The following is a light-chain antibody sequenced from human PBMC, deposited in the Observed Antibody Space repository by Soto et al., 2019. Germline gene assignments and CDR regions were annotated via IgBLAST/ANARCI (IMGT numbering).Light chain of an antibody. Sequence: QSALTQPASVSGSPGQSITISCTGTSSDVGGYDYVSWYQQHPGKAPKLMIYEVSNRHSGVSNRFSGSKSGNTASLTISGLQAEDEADYYCSSYTSSTSYGFGTGTKVTVL. CDR2: EVS. V-gene: IGLV2-14*01. CDR1: SSDVGGYDY. CDR3: SSYTSSTSYG. J-gene: IGLJ1*01.